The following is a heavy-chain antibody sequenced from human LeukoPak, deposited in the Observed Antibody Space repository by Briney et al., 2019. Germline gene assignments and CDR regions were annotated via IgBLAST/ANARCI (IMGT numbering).Heavy chain of an antibody. V-gene: IGHV3-73*01. CDR2: IRNKGNSNAT. CDR1: GFTFSSYG. Sequence: GGSLRLSCAASGFTFSSYGMHWVRQAYGKGREWVGRIRNKGNSNATAYAASEKGRFTMEREDRKKTAYLQMNSLKTEDTAVYYCSRLAGYCSSTSCYTAAFDIWGQGTMITVSS. J-gene: IGHJ3*02. D-gene: IGHD2-2*02. CDR3: SRLAGYCSSTSCYTAAFDI.